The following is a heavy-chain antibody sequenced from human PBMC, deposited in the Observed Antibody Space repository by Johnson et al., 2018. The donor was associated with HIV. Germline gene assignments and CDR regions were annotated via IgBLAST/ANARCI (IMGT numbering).Heavy chain of an antibody. V-gene: IGHV3-15*01. CDR1: GFTFSNAW. Sequence: VQLVESGGGLVKPGGSLRLSCAASGFTFSNAWMSWVRQAPGKGLEWVGRIKSKTDGGTTDYAAPVKGRFTISRDNSKNTLYLQMNSLRAEDTAVYDCARDWGYDSSGYYYGAFDIWGQGTMVTVSS. CDR2: IKSKTDGGTT. J-gene: IGHJ3*02. D-gene: IGHD3-22*01. CDR3: ARDWGYDSSGYYYGAFDI.